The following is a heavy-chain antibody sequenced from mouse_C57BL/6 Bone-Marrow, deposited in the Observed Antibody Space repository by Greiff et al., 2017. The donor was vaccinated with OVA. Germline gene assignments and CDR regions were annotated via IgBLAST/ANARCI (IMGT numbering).Heavy chain of an antibody. D-gene: IGHD2-3*01. J-gene: IGHJ3*01. Sequence: LQESGAELARPGASVKLSCKASGYTFTSYGISWVKQRTGQGLEWIGEIYPRSGNTYYNEKFKGKATLTADKSSSTAYMELRSLTSEDSAVYFCASEGGYYGWAYWGQGTLVTVSA. CDR3: ASEGGYYGWAY. CDR1: GYTFTSYG. V-gene: IGHV1-81*01. CDR2: IYPRSGNT.